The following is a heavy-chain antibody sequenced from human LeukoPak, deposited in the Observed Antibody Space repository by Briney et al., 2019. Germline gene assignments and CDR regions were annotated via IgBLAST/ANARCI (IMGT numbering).Heavy chain of an antibody. D-gene: IGHD3-9*01. V-gene: IGHV1-2*02. Sequence: ASVKVSCKASGYTFTGYYMHWVRQAPGQGLEWMGWINPNSGGTNYAQKFQGRVTMTRDTSISTAYMELSRLRSDDTAVYYCAREHDILTGYLHYFDYWGQGTLVTVSS. CDR1: GYTFTGYY. J-gene: IGHJ4*02. CDR3: AREHDILTGYLHYFDY. CDR2: INPNSGGT.